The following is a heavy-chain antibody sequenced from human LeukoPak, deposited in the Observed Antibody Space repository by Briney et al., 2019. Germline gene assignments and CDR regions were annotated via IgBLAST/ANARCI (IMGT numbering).Heavy chain of an antibody. Sequence: GGSLRLSCAASGSNFGNYYVSWVRQAPGKGLEWVSSISSSSSYIYYADSVKGRFTISRDNAKNSLYLQMNSLRAEDTAVYYCCCSTASLDYWGQGTLVTVSS. J-gene: IGHJ4*02. CDR1: GSNFGNYY. D-gene: IGHD2-2*01. CDR2: ISSSSSYI. V-gene: IGHV3-21*04. CDR3: CCSTASLDY.